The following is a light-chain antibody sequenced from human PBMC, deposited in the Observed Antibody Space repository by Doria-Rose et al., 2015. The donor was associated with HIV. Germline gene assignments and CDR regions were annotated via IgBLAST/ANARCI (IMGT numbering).Light chain of an antibody. J-gene: IGKJ3*01. CDR1: QSVSSN. Sequence: EIVVTQSPATLSLSPGERATLSCRASQSVSSNLAWYQQKPGQAPRLLIYDASNRATGIPARFSGSGSGTDFTLTISSLEPEDFAVYFCQQRSNWPPIFTFGPGTKVDI. CDR3: QQRSNWPPIFT. V-gene: IGKV3-11*01. CDR2: DAS.